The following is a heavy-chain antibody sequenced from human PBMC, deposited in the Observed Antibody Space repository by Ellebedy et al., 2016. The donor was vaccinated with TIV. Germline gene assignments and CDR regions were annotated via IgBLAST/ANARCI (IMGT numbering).Heavy chain of an antibody. CDR1: GGSINGQY. Sequence: SETLSLXXTVSGGSINGQYWSWVRQPAGRGLEWIARIHTGGSTNYNPSLKSRVSLSVDTSKNQFSLRLASVTAADSAVYFCARDSSVYYLDYWGQGARVTVSS. CDR3: ARDSSVYYLDY. CDR2: IHTGGST. J-gene: IGHJ4*02. D-gene: IGHD3-22*01. V-gene: IGHV4-4*07.